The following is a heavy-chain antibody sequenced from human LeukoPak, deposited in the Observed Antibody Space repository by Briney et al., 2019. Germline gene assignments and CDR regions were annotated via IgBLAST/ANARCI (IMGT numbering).Heavy chain of an antibody. CDR2: INPNSGGT. V-gene: IGHV1-2*06. Sequence: ASVKVSCKASGYTFTCYYMHWVRQAPGQGLEWMGRINPNSGGTNYAQKFQGRVTMTRDTSISTAYMELSRLRSDDTAVYYCARDPPLRVVPAAIGNYWGQGTLVTVSS. CDR3: ARDPPLRVVPAAIGNY. D-gene: IGHD2-2*01. J-gene: IGHJ4*02. CDR1: GYTFTCYY.